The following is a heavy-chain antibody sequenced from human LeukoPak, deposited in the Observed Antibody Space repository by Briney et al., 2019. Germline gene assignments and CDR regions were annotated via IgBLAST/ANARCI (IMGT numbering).Heavy chain of an antibody. CDR2: ISGSGGST. Sequence: GGSLRLSCAASGFTFSSYAMSWIRQAPGKGLEWVSAISGSGGSTYYADSVKGRFTISRDNSKNTLYLQMNSLRAEDTAVYYCAKDRVTMVRGVTDFDYWGQGTLVTVSS. CDR1: GFTFSSYA. CDR3: AKDRVTMVRGVTDFDY. D-gene: IGHD3-10*01. J-gene: IGHJ4*02. V-gene: IGHV3-23*01.